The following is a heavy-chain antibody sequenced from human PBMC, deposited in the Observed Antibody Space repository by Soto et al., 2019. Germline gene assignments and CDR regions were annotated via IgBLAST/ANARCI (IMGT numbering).Heavy chain of an antibody. CDR2: ISSSSSTI. CDR3: ARHPERIAEIGWFNP. CDR1: GFTFSSYS. J-gene: IGHJ5*02. Sequence: GGYLRLSCAASGFTFSSYSMNWVRQAPGKGLEWVSYISSSSSTIYYADSVKGRFTISRDNAKNSLYLQMNILRAEDTAVYYCARHPERIAEIGWFNPWGQGT. D-gene: IGHD6-13*01. V-gene: IGHV3-48*01.